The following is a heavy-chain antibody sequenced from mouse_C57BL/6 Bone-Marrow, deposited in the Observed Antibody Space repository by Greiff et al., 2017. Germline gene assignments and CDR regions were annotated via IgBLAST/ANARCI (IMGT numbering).Heavy chain of an antibody. CDR3: TTGSILYYFDD. Sequence: VQLQQSGAELVRPGASVKLSCTASGFNIKDDYMHWVKQRPEQGVEWIGWVDPENGDTEYASKFLGKATITANTSSNKAYLQRSSLTSEDTAVPYCTTGSILYYFDDWGKGTTLTVSS. V-gene: IGHV14-4*01. D-gene: IGHD2-10*02. CDR1: GFNIKDDY. CDR2: VDPENGDT. J-gene: IGHJ2*01.